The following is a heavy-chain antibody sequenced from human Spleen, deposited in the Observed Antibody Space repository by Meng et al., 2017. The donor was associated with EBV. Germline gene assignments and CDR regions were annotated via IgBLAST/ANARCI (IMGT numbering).Heavy chain of an antibody. V-gene: IGHV4-34*01. CDR2: IKHTAST. D-gene: IGHD3-3*02. CDR1: GASFSNFH. J-gene: IGHJ4*02. CDR3: ARGHLFHEEY. Sequence: QQPRAAARPSKPTATLARTGAVYGASFSNFHWGWLRQPPGKGLEWIREIKHTASTNDHPSLKKRITIAVDTSKNQFSRKLNSVTAADTAVYYCARGHLFHEEYWGQGTLVTVSS.